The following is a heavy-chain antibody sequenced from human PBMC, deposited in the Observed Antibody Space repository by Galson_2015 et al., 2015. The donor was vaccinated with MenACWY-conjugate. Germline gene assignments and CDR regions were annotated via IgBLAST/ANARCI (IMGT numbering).Heavy chain of an antibody. Sequence: SLRLSCAASGFTFSSYGMHWVRQAPGKGLEWVAVISYDGSNKYYADSVKGRFTISRDNSKNTLYLQMNSLRAEDTAVYYCAKRGGSGIAVALNWFDPWGQGTLVTVS. V-gene: IGHV3-30*18. CDR1: GFTFSSYG. CDR2: ISYDGSNK. J-gene: IGHJ5*02. CDR3: AKRGGSGIAVALNWFDP. D-gene: IGHD6-19*01.